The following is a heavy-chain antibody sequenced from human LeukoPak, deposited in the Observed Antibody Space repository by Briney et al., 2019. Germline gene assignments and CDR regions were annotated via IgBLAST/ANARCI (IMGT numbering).Heavy chain of an antibody. Sequence: GASVKVSCKASGGTFSSYAISWVRQAPGQGLEWMGRIIPILGIANYAQKFQGRVAITADKSTSTAYMELSSLRPEDTAVYYCARSYYYDSSGYPPIYWGQGTLVTVSS. CDR3: ARSYYYDSSGYPPIY. CDR2: IIPILGIA. V-gene: IGHV1-69*04. D-gene: IGHD3-22*01. CDR1: GGTFSSYA. J-gene: IGHJ4*02.